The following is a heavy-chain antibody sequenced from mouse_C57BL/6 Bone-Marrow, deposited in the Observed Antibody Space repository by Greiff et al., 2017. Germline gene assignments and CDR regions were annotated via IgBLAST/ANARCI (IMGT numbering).Heavy chain of an antibody. J-gene: IGHJ4*01. V-gene: IGHV14-4*01. Sequence: VQLKQSGAELVRPGASVKLSCTASGFNIKDDYMHWVKQRPEQGLEWIGWIDPENGDTKYASKFQGKATITAAPSSITAYLQLSSLTSEDTAVYYCTHLLARGYYSRDYWGQGTTVTVSS. CDR1: GFNIKDDY. D-gene: IGHD5-1*01. CDR2: IDPENGDT. CDR3: THLLARGYYSRDY.